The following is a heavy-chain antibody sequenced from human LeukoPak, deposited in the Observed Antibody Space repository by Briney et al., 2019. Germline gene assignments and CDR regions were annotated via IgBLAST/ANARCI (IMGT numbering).Heavy chain of an antibody. CDR2: ISGSCGST. V-gene: IGHV3-23*01. D-gene: IGHD3-10*01. CDR1: GFTFSSYA. CDR3: AKSGYYYGSGSYPRGYFDD. Sequence: GGSLRLSCAASGFTFSSYAMSWVRQVPGKGLEWVSAISGSCGSTYYADSSKVRFTISRDNSKNTLYLQMNSLRAEDTAVYYCAKSGYYYGSGSYPRGYFDDWGQGTLVTVSP. J-gene: IGHJ4*02.